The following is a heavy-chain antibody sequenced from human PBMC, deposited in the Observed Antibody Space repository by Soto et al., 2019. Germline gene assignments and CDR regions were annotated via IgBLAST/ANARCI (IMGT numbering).Heavy chain of an antibody. Sequence: GGSLRLSCAVSGFTFSDHYMDWVRQAPGRGLEWVSYISSSSNTMFYADSVKGRFTISRDNAENSLYLQMNSLRDEDTAVYYCAREGVSSRWYNYYGMDVWGQGTTVTVSS. CDR1: GFTFSDHY. D-gene: IGHD6-13*01. V-gene: IGHV3-11*01. CDR3: AREGVSSRWYNYYGMDV. CDR2: ISSSSNTM. J-gene: IGHJ6*02.